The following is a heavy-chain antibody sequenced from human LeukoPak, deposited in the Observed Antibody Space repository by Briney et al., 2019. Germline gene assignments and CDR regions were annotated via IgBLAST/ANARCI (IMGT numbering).Heavy chain of an antibody. V-gene: IGHV3-21*04. J-gene: IGHJ5*02. D-gene: IGHD6-19*01. CDR1: GFTFSSYS. Sequence: PGGSLRLSCAASGFTFSSYSMNWVRQAPGKGLEWVSSISSSSSYIYYADSVKGRFTISRDSSKNTLYLQMNSLRAEDTAVYYCAKDGTTSGWPTNWFDPWGQGTLVTVSS. CDR2: ISSSSSYI. CDR3: AKDGTTSGWPTNWFDP.